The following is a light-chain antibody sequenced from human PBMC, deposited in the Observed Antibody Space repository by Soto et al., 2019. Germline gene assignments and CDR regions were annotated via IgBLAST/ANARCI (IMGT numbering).Light chain of an antibody. Sequence: QSALTQPRSVSGSPGQSITISCTGSSSDVGGYNYVSWYQQHPDKSPKLMIYEVSNRPSGVSNRFSGSKSGNTASLTISGLQAEDEADYYCSSYTSSSTVVFGGGTKLTVL. J-gene: IGLJ2*01. CDR1: SSDVGGYNY. V-gene: IGLV2-14*01. CDR2: EVS. CDR3: SSYTSSSTVV.